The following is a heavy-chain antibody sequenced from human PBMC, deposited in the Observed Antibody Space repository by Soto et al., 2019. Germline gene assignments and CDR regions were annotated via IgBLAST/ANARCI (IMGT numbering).Heavy chain of an antibody. V-gene: IGHV3-30*18. J-gene: IGHJ1*01. Sequence: QVQLVESGGGVVQPGRSLRLSCAASGFTFSSYGMHWVRQAPGKGLEWVAVISYDGSNKYYADSVKGRFTISRDNSKNTLYLQMNSLRAQDTAVYYCAKDPTAEGAEYFLHWGQGTLVTVSS. CDR2: ISYDGSNK. CDR1: GFTFSSYG. CDR3: AKDPTAEGAEYFLH. D-gene: IGHD4-17*01.